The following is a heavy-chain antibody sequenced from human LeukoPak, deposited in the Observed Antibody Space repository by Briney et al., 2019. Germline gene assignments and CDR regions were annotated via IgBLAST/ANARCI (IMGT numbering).Heavy chain of an antibody. CDR3: ARGPPPSAYDSSGLSGY. V-gene: IGHV3-30*03. CDR1: GFIFSTYD. J-gene: IGHJ4*02. Sequence: GGSLRLSCAASGFIFSTYDMHWVRQAPGKGLEWVAVVSYDGSNIYHAASVQGRFTISRDNSKNTLYLQMNSLRAEDTAVYYCARGPPPSAYDSSGLSGYWGQGTLVTVSS. D-gene: IGHD3-22*01. CDR2: VSYDGSNI.